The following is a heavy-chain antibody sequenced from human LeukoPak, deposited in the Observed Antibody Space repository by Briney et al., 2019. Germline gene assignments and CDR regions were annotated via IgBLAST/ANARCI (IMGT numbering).Heavy chain of an antibody. V-gene: IGHV4-59*01. D-gene: IGHD6-13*01. J-gene: IGHJ4*02. Sequence: SETLSLTCTVSGGSISSYFWSWIRQPPGKGLDWIGFSYHGGSTNYNPSLKSRVTISVDTSKNQFSLRLSSVTAADTAIYYCARVPAAGTGPDYWGQGTLVTVSS. CDR3: ARVPAAGTGPDY. CDR1: GGSISSYF. CDR2: SYHGGST.